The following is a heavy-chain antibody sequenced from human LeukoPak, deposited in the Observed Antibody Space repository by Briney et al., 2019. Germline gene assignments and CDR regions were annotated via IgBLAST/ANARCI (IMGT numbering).Heavy chain of an antibody. CDR1: GYTFTSYY. V-gene: IGHV1-46*01. Sequence: ASVKVSCKASGYTFTSYYMHWVRQAPGQGLEWTGIINPSGGSTSYAQKFQGRVTMTRDTSTSTVYMELSSLRSEDTAVCYCARVYGSGSYRDAFDIWGQGTMVTVSS. CDR3: ARVYGSGSYRDAFDI. CDR2: INPSGGST. J-gene: IGHJ3*02. D-gene: IGHD3-10*01.